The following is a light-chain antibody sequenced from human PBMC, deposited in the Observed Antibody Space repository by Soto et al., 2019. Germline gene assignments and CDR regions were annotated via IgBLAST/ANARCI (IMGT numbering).Light chain of an antibody. V-gene: IGLV2-14*01. J-gene: IGLJ1*01. Sequence: QSVLTQRASVSGSPGQSITISCTGTSSDVGGYDYVSWYQLHPGKAPKLMVFEVSNRPSGVSYRFSGSKSGNTASLTISGLQAEDEADYFCSSYSISTAYLFGTGTKVTVL. CDR2: EVS. CDR3: SSYSISTAYL. CDR1: SSDVGGYDY.